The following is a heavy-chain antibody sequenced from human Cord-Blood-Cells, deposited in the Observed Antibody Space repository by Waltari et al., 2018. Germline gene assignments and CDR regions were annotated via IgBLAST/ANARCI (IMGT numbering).Heavy chain of an antibody. D-gene: IGHD3-3*01. V-gene: IGHV4-38-2*01. CDR3: ARVAYDFWSGYSGGAFDI. J-gene: IGHJ3*02. CDR2: IYHSGST. Sequence: QVQLQESGPGLVKPSETLSLTCAVSGYSISSGYYWGWFRQPPGKGLEWIGSIYHSGSTYYNPSLKSRVTISVDTSKNQFSLKLSSVTAADTAMYYCARVAYDFWSGYSGGAFDIWGQGTMVTVSS. CDR1: GYSISSGYY.